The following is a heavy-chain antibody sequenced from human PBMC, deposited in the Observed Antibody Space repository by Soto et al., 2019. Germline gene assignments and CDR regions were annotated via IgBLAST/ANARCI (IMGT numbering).Heavy chain of an antibody. V-gene: IGHV3-30*18. CDR2: ISYDGSNK. CDR1: GFTFSSYG. CDR3: AKSLWGGYSEYYFDY. J-gene: IGHJ4*02. D-gene: IGHD3-3*01. Sequence: AGGSLRLSCAASGFTFSSYGMHWVRQAPGKGLEWVAVISYDGSNKYYADSVKGRFTISRDNSKNTLYLQMNSLRAEDTAVYYCAKSLWGGYSEYYFDYWGQGTLVTVSS.